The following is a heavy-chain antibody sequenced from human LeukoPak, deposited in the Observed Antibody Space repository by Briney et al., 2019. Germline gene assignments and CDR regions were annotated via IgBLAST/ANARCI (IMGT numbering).Heavy chain of an antibody. J-gene: IGHJ5*01. CDR2: INSDGSST. D-gene: IGHD2-2*01. CDR1: GFTFSSYW. CDR3: AIPYQPGDNWFDS. Sequence: GGSLRLSSAASGFTFSSYWMHWVRQAPGKGLVWVSRINSDGSSTSYADSVKGRFTISRDNAKNTLYLQMNSLRAEDTAVYYCAIPYQPGDNWFDSWGQGTLVTVSS. V-gene: IGHV3-74*01.